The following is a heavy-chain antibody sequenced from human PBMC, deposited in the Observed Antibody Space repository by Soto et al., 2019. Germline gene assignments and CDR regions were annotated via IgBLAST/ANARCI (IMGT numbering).Heavy chain of an antibody. J-gene: IGHJ4*02. CDR3: ASLQVPGNFDY. D-gene: IGHD6-13*01. V-gene: IGHV4-39*01. CDR2: IYYSGDT. Sequence: SETLSLTCTVSGGSIRSSNYYWAWVRQPPGKGLEWIANIYYSGDTYFHPSLRSRLTVSVDTSKNQFSLKLSSLTAADTAMYYCASLQVPGNFDYWGQGALVTVSS. CDR1: GGSIRSSNYY.